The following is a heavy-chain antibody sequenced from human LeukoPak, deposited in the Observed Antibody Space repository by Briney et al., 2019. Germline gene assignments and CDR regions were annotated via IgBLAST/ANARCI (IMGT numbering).Heavy chain of an antibody. CDR1: GGSISSSSYY. Sequence: SETLSLTCTVSGGSISSSSYYWSWIRQPPGKGLEWIGYIYHSGSTYYNPSLKSRVTISVDRSKNQFSLNLSSVTAADTAVYYCARVDRASDIVAHLDYWGQGTLVTVSS. D-gene: IGHD5-12*01. V-gene: IGHV4-30-2*01. CDR2: IYHSGST. J-gene: IGHJ4*02. CDR3: ARVDRASDIVAHLDY.